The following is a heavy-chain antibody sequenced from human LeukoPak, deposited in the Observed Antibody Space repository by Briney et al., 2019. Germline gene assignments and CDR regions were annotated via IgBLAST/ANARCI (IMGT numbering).Heavy chain of an antibody. CDR2: ISAYNGNT. CDR1: GYTFTSYG. J-gene: IGHJ4*02. V-gene: IGHV1-18*01. CDR3: SRDWKGAIEVAGDQ. D-gene: IGHD6-19*01. Sequence: ASVKVSCKASGYTFTSYGISWVRQAPGQGLEWMGWISAYNGNTNYAQKLQGRVTMTTDTSTSTAYMELRSLRSDDTAVYYCSRDWKGAIEVAGDQWGQGTLVTVSS.